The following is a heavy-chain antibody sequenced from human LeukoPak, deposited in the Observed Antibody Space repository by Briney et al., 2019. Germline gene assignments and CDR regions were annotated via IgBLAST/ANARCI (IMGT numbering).Heavy chain of an antibody. D-gene: IGHD3-9*01. V-gene: IGHV3-21*01. CDR2: FTSSSGYI. CDR1: GFTFSSYS. CDR3: ARDRVHDFLTGSFGY. J-gene: IGHJ4*02. Sequence: PGGPLRLSCAASGFTFSSYSLNWVRQAPGKGLEWVSSFTSSSGYIYYADSVKGRFTISRDNAKNSLYLQMNSLRAEDTAVYYCARDRVHDFLTGSFGYWGQGTLVTVSS.